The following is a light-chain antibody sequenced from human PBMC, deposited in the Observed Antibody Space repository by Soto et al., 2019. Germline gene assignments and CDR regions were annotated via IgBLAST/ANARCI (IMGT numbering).Light chain of an antibody. CDR2: EVT. J-gene: IGLJ2*01. CDR3: SSYAGDTVV. Sequence: QSALTQPPSASGSPGQSVTISCTGTSGDVGVYNYVSWYQQQPGKAPKLMIFEVTKRPSGVPDRFSGSKSGSTVSLTVSGLQAEDEADYFCSSYAGDTVVFGGGTKLTVL. CDR1: SGDVGVYNY. V-gene: IGLV2-8*01.